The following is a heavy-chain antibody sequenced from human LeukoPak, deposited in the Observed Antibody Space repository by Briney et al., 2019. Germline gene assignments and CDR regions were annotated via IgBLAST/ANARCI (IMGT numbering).Heavy chain of an antibody. Sequence: GASVKVSCKASGHTFTGYYMHWVRQAPGQGLEWMGYIYPNTGATKYAQKFQGRVTMTRDTSISTAYMELSGLRSDDTAVYYCGTLLSNGPFDYWGPGSLVTVSS. CDR1: GHTFTGYY. CDR3: GTLLSNGPFDY. V-gene: IGHV1-2*02. CDR2: IYPNTGAT. J-gene: IGHJ4*02.